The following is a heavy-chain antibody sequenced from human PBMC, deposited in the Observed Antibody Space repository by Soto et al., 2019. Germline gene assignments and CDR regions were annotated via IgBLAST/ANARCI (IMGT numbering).Heavy chain of an antibody. CDR1: GFTFSSYA. J-gene: IGHJ4*02. V-gene: IGHV3-23*01. CDR2: ISGSGGTT. Sequence: GGSLRLSCAASGFTFSSYAMTWVRQVPGEGLEWVSTISGSGGTTYYADSVKGRFTISRDNSKNTLYLQMNSLRAEDTAMYYCAKGIKIRGTYYFDYWGQGTLVTVSS. D-gene: IGHD3-10*01. CDR3: AKGIKIRGTYYFDY.